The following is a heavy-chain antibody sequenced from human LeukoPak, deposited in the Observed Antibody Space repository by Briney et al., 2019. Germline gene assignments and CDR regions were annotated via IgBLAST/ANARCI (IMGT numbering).Heavy chain of an antibody. J-gene: IGHJ4*02. CDR1: GDSVSSNSAA. D-gene: IGHD5-18*01. Sequence: SQTLSLTCAISGDSVSSNSAAWNWIRQSPSRGLEWLGRTYYRSKWYNDYAVSVKSRITINPDTSKNQFSLQLNSVTPEDTAVYYCAREGGYSYGYLTNYFNYWGQGTLVTVSS. V-gene: IGHV6-1*01. CDR3: AREGGYSYGYLTNYFNY. CDR2: TYYRSKWYN.